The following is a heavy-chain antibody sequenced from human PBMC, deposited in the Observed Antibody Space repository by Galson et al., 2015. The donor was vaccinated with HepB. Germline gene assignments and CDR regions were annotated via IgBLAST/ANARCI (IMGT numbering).Heavy chain of an antibody. CDR1: GGTFISFG. V-gene: IGHV1-69*13. J-gene: IGHJ4*02. CDR3: ATARSRVAVTAPSDY. D-gene: IGHD2-21*02. Sequence: SVKVSCKAPGGTFISFGIHWVRQAPGQGLEWMGGIVPVFGTTNYAQTFEGRVTLTADESTSTAYMELSSLRSEDTAIYYCATARSRVAVTAPSDYWGQGTLVTVSS. CDR2: IVPVFGTT.